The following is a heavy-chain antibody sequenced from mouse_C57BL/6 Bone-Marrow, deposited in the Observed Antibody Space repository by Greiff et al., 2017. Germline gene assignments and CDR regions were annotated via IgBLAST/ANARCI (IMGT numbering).Heavy chain of an antibody. CDR1: GFNIKDDY. V-gene: IGHV14-4*01. D-gene: IGHD2-5*01. Sequence: VHVKQSGAELVRPGVSVKLSCTASGFNIKDDYMHWVKQRPEQGLEWIGWIDPENGDTEYASKFQGKATITADTSSNTAYLQLSSLTSEDTAVYYCTTGYSNSYAMDYWGQGTSVTVSS. CDR2: IDPENGDT. CDR3: TTGYSNSYAMDY. J-gene: IGHJ4*01.